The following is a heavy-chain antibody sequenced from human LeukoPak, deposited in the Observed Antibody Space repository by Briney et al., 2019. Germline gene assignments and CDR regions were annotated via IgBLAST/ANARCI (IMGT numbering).Heavy chain of an antibody. CDR2: ISYDGSNK. J-gene: IGHJ4*02. V-gene: IGHV3-30*19. CDR3: ARGVGANYFDY. D-gene: IGHD1-26*01. Sequence: GGSLRLSCAASGFTFRNYGMHWVRQAPGKGLEWVAVISYDGSNKYYADSVKGRFTISRDNSKNTLYLQMNSLRAEDTAVYYCARGVGANYFDYWGQGTLVTVSS. CDR1: GFTFRNYG.